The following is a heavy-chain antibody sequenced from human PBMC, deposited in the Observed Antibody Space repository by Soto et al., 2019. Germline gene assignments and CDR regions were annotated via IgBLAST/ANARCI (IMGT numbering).Heavy chain of an antibody. V-gene: IGHV3-30*18. CDR3: AKLVGGVKAIGAPGDWLDP. D-gene: IGHD3-3*01. J-gene: IGHJ5*02. CDR2: ISHDGSEK. Sequence: QVQLVESGGGVVQPGDSLRLSCAASGFMFSGYGMYWIRQAPGKGLEWVAVISHDGSEKYYGDSVKGRCTVSRDNSNNTLFLQIDSLRAEDTAVYYCAKLVGGVKAIGAPGDWLDPWGQGTLVTVSS. CDR1: GFMFSGYG.